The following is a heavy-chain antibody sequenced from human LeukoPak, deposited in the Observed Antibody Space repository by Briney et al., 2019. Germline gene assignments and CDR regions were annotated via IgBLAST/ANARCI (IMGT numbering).Heavy chain of an antibody. CDR2: NFHSGST. D-gene: IGHD3-16*02. CDR1: CGSISSGGYH. CDR3: AREMFHDYVWGSYRHFDY. Sequence: PSPTPSLTCTVSCGSISSGGYHWRWVRQHPREGPVWVGCNFHSGSTHYNPSLKSRVVISVDTSKNQFSLKLSSVTAADTAVYYCAREMFHDYVWGSYRHFDYWGQGTLVTVSS. J-gene: IGHJ4*02. V-gene: IGHV4-31*03.